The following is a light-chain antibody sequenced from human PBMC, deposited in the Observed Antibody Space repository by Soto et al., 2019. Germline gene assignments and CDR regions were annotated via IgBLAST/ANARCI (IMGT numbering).Light chain of an antibody. J-gene: IGKJ4*01. Sequence: EIVLTQSPATLSLSPGERATLSCRASQSVSSYLAWYQQKPSQAPRLLIYDASNKATGIPARFSGSGSGTDFSLTISSLAPEDFAVYYCQERSYWPLAFGGGTMVEVK. CDR1: QSVSSY. V-gene: IGKV3-11*01. CDR2: DAS. CDR3: QERSYWPLA.